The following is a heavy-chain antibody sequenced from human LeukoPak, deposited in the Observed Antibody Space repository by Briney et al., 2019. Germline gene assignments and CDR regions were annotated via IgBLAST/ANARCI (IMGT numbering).Heavy chain of an antibody. Sequence: GGSLRLSCAASGFTFSNYAMHWVRQAPGKGLEWVAVIWYDGSKKYYADSVKGRFTISRDNSKNTLYLQMNSLRAEDTAVYYCARSSGWQPDFDYWGQGTLVTVSS. V-gene: IGHV3-33*03. CDR2: IWYDGSKK. D-gene: IGHD6-19*01. CDR1: GFTFSNYA. J-gene: IGHJ4*02. CDR3: ARSSGWQPDFDY.